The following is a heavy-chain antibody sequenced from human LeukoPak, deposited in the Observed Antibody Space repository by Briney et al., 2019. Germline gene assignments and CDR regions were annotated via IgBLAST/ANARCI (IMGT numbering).Heavy chain of an antibody. CDR2: IFPADSDD. V-gene: IGHV5-51*01. J-gene: IGHJ4*02. Sequence: GESLKISCKGSGYSFTNYWIGWVRQMPGKGLEWMGMIFPADSDDRYSPSFQGQVTFSVDKSISTAYLQWSSLKASDTAIYYCARVGVRGVNGRAYFDYWGQGTLVTVPS. CDR1: GYSFTNYW. CDR3: ARVGVRGVNGRAYFDY. D-gene: IGHD3-10*01.